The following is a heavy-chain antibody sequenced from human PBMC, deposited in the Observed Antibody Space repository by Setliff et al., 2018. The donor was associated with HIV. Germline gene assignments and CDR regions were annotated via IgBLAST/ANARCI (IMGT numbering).Heavy chain of an antibody. V-gene: IGHV3-23*01. Sequence: GGSLRLSCAANGFSFSSYAMSWVRQAPGKGLEWVSGIGGSGGSTYYADSVKGRFTISRDYSKNMVYLQVSSLKSEDTAVYYCVAATTEGFDPWGQGTLVTVSS. CDR3: VAATTEGFDP. CDR2: IGGSGGST. J-gene: IGHJ5*02. D-gene: IGHD6-13*01. CDR1: GFSFSSYA.